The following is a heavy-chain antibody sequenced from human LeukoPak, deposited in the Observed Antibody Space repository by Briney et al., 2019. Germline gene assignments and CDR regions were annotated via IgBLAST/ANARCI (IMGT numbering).Heavy chain of an antibody. J-gene: IGHJ6*02. V-gene: IGHV4-39*01. D-gene: IGHD5/OR15-5a*01. CDR3: VRMSVASLLLYGMDV. CDR1: GGSISINSHY. Sequence: SETLSLTCTISGGSISINSHYWGWIRQPPGKGLEWTGNIYYSGHTYYNPSLKSRVTISVDTSQNQVSLKVNSVTAADTAVYYCVRMSVASLLLYGMDVWGQGTTVTVSS. CDR2: IYYSGHT.